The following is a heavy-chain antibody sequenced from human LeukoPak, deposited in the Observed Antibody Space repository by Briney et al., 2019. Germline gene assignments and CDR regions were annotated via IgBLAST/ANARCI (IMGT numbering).Heavy chain of an antibody. CDR2: ISGRGGTT. CDR1: GFIFSNYG. CDR3: AKVPTAYLRPYYFDY. Sequence: GGSLRLSCEASGFIFSNYGMSWVRQAPGKGLEWVSGISGRGGTTYYAGSVKGRFTISRDNSKNTLYLQMESLRAEDTAIYYCAKVPTAYLRPYYFDYWGQGTLVTVSS. D-gene: IGHD2-21*02. J-gene: IGHJ4*02. V-gene: IGHV3-23*01.